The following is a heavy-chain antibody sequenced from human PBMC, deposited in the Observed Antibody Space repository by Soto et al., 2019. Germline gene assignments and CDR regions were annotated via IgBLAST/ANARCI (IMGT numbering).Heavy chain of an antibody. V-gene: IGHV5-51*01. CDR2: IWPGDSDT. CDR3: ARAMGSGGNFDF. D-gene: IGHD5-18*01. Sequence: HGGSLKISCKGSGYSYMHWIAWVRQLPGKGLEWVGIIWPGDSDTRYSPSFQGHVTISADKSINTAYLQWNSLKASDTAMYYCARAMGSGGNFDFWGRGTLVTVSS. CDR1: GYSYMHW. J-gene: IGHJ4*02.